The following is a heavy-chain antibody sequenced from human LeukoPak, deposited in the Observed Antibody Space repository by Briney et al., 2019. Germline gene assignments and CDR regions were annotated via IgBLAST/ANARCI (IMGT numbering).Heavy chain of an antibody. V-gene: IGHV4-59*08. CDR2: IYYSGST. CDR1: GGSISSYY. CDR3: AGRGGGYCSGGSCYYDYGMDV. J-gene: IGHJ6*02. Sequence: PSETLSLTCTVSGGSISSYYWNWIRQPPGKGLEWIGYIYYSGSTIYNPSLKSRVTISVDTSKNQFSLKLSSVTAADTAVYYCAGRGGGYCSGGSCYYDYGMDVWGQGTTVTVSS. D-gene: IGHD2-15*01.